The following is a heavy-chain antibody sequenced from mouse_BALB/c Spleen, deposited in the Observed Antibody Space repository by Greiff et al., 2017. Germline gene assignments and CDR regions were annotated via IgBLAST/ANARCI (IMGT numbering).Heavy chain of an antibody. J-gene: IGHJ2*01. CDR2: IRNKANGYTT. V-gene: IGHV7-3*02. Sequence: DVMLVESGGGLVQPGGSLRLSCATSGFTFTDYYMSWVRQPPGKALEWLGFIRNKANGYTTEYSASVKGRFTISRDNSQSILYLQMNTLRAEDSATYYCARSYGGHYFDYWGQGTTLTVSS. CDR3: ARSYGGHYFDY. CDR1: GFTFTDYY. D-gene: IGHD1-1*01.